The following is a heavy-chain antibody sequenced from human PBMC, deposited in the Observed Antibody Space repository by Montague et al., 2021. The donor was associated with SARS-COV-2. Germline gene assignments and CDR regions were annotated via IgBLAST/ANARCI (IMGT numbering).Heavy chain of an antibody. Sequence: SETLSITCSVSGDSITNHYWSWIRQPTGKGLEWIGRMHFTGKTNFSPFFSSRLTMSADTSKNQFSLKLTSVTAADTTIYFCARDRFDFGAGRQGTIDFWGQGTLVTVSS. CDR3: ARDRFDFGAGRQGTIDF. V-gene: IGHV4-4*07. CDR2: MHFTGKT. CDR1: GDSITNHY. J-gene: IGHJ4*02. D-gene: IGHD3-10*01.